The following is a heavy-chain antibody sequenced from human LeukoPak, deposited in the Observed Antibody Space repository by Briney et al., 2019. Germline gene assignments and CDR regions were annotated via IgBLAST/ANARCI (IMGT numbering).Heavy chain of an antibody. Sequence: GGSLRLSCAASGFTFSNAWMSWVRQAPGKGLEWVGRIKSKTDGGTTDYAAPVKGRFTISRDDSKNTLYLQMNSLKTEDTAVYYCTTDCLVMVRGVIKRNQYTCYFDYWGQGTLVTVSS. CDR1: GFTFSNAW. CDR2: IKSKTDGGTT. CDR3: TTDCLVMVRGVIKRNQYTCYFDY. D-gene: IGHD3-10*01. V-gene: IGHV3-15*01. J-gene: IGHJ4*02.